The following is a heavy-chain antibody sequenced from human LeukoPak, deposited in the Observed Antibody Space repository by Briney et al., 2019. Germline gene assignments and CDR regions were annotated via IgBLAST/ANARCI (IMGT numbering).Heavy chain of an antibody. D-gene: IGHD2-2*01. J-gene: IGHJ4*02. CDR2: INPNSGGT. V-gene: IGHV1-2*02. CDR1: GYTFTGYY. CDR3: ARARYCSSTSCSQVFDY. Sequence: ASVKVSCKASGYTFTGYYMHWVRQAPGQGLEWMGWINPNSGGTNYAQKFQGRVTMTRDTSISTAYMELSRLRSDDTAVYYCARARYCSSTSCSQVFDYWGQGTLVTVSS.